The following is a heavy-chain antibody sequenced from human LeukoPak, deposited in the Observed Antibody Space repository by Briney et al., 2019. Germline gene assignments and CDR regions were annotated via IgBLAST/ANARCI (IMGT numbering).Heavy chain of an antibody. CDR1: AGSISSAGYY. D-gene: IGHD4-17*01. CDR2: VYCGVST. V-gene: IGHV4-30-4*01. CDR3: ARVTTVTTSFHFDY. J-gene: IGHJ4*02. Sequence: SETLSLTCTLSAGSISSAGYYWSWIRQPPGEGLESIGDVYCGVSTYFHPALKSRVNISLDTSKNQLSLKLSSVTAADTAVYYCARVTTVTTSFHFDYWGQGTLVTVSS.